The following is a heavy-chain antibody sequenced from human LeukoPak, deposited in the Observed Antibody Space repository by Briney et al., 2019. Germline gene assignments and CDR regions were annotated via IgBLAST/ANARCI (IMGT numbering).Heavy chain of an antibody. CDR3: AREGLEYSSSSGAFDI. D-gene: IGHD6-6*01. V-gene: IGHV3-48*04. J-gene: IGHJ3*02. CDR2: ISSSSSTI. Sequence: GGSLRLSCAASGFTLSSYSMNWVRQAPGKGLEWVSYISSSSSTIYYADSVEGRFTISRDNAKNSLYLQMNSLRAEDTAVYYCAREGLEYSSSSGAFDIWGQGTMVTVSS. CDR1: GFTLSSYS.